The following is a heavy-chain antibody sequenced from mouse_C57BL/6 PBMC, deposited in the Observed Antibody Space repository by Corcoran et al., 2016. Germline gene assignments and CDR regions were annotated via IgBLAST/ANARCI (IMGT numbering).Heavy chain of an antibody. V-gene: IGHV1-80*01. CDR2: IYPGDGDT. Sequence: QVQLQQSGAELVKPGASVKISCKASGYAFSSYWMNWVKQRPGKGLEWIGQIYPGDGDTNYNGKFKGKATLTADKSSSTAYMQLSSLTSEDSAVYFCARPYYEYYYFDYWGQGTTLTVSS. CDR1: GYAFSSYW. CDR3: ARPYYEYYYFDY. D-gene: IGHD2-4*01. J-gene: IGHJ2*01.